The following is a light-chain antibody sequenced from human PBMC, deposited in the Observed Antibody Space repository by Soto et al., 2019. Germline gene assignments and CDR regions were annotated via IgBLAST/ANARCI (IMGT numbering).Light chain of an antibody. CDR2: AAS. J-gene: IGKJ2*01. CDR1: QPNXXD. CDR3: LQHNSYPRT. Sequence: DVQVTQSPPPTSAAVGNKVNITVRVIQPNXXDLGWYQQKPGKAPKRLIYAASSLQSGVPSRFSGSGSGTEFTLTISSLQPEDFATYYCLQHNSYPRTFGQGTKVDIK. V-gene: IGKV1-17*01.